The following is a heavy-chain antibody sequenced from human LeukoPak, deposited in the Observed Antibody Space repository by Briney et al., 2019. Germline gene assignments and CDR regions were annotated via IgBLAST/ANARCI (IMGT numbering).Heavy chain of an antibody. J-gene: IGHJ4*02. CDR3: ARHGRGYYGSGIFGY. D-gene: IGHD3-10*01. Sequence: KPSETLSLTCTVSGGSISSSSYYWGWIRQPPGKGLEWIGSIYYSGSTYYNPSLKSRVTISVDTSKNQFSLKLSSVTAADTAVYYCARHGRGYYGSGIFGYWGQGTLVTVSS. CDR1: GGSISSSSYY. V-gene: IGHV4-39*01. CDR2: IYYSGST.